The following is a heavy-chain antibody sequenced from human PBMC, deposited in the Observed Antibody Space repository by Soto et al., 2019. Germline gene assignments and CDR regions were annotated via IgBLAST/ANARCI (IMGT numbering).Heavy chain of an antibody. CDR3: ARGRVIAAAGTEGYYYYGMDV. D-gene: IGHD6-13*01. V-gene: IGHV3-13*01. J-gene: IGHJ6*02. Sequence: GGSLRLSCAASGFTFSSYDMHWVRQATGKGLEWVSAIGTAGDTYYPGSVKGRFTISRENAKNSLYLQMNSLRAGDTAVYYCARGRVIAAAGTEGYYYYGMDVWGQGTTVTSP. CDR2: IGTAGDT. CDR1: GFTFSSYD.